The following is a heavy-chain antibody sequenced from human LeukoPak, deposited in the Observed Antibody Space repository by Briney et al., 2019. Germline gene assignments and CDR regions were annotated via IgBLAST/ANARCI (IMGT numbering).Heavy chain of an antibody. CDR3: ARGFRYSSSSLSDY. V-gene: IGHV3-30-3*01. CDR2: ISYDGSNK. D-gene: IGHD6-6*01. J-gene: IGHJ4*02. CDR1: GFTFSSYA. Sequence: GGSLRLSCAASGFTFSSYAMHWVRQAPGKGLEWVAVISYDGSNKYYADSVKGRFTISRDNSKNTLYLQMNSLRAEDTAVYYCARGFRYSSSSLSDYWGQGTLVTVSS.